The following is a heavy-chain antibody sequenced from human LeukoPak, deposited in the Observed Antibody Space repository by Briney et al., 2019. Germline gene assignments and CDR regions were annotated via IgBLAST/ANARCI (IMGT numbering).Heavy chain of an antibody. CDR1: GFTFASYA. J-gene: IGHJ6*02. V-gene: IGHV3-23*01. CDR3: ARDSGIYDSSGYYGLSYYGMDV. D-gene: IGHD3-22*01. CDR2: ISGGGGST. Sequence: PGGSLRLSCAASGFTFASYAMTWVRQAPGKGLEWFSAISGGGGSTYYADSVKGRFTISRDNYKNTLYLQMNSLRAEDTAVYYCARDSGIYDSSGYYGLSYYGMDVWGQGTTVTVSS.